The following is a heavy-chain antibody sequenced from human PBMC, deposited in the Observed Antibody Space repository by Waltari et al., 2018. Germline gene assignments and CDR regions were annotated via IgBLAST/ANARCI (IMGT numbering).Heavy chain of an antibody. CDR1: GGSITSGEGY. V-gene: IGHV4-30-4*08. J-gene: IGHJ4*02. D-gene: IGHD3-3*01. Sequence: QVHLQESGPGLVKPSQTLSLTCTVSGGSITSGEGYWSWIRQPPGKGLEWIGYIYYSGGTFHKPSLKSRVIISEDTSKNQFSLKVTSVTVADTAVYYCARSGPGFTIFGVLETWGQGTPVIVSS. CDR3: ARSGPGFTIFGVLET. CDR2: IYYSGGT.